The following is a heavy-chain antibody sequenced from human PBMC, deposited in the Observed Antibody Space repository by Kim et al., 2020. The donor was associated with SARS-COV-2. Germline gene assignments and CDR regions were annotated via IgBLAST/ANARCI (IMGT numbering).Heavy chain of an antibody. D-gene: IGHD3-9*01. CDR2: IWYDGSNK. CDR1: GFTFSSYG. V-gene: IGHV3-33*06. J-gene: IGHJ4*02. Sequence: GGSLRLFCAASGFTFSSYGMHWVRQAPGKGLEWVAVIWYDGSNKYYADSVKGRFTISRDNSKNTLYLQMNSLRAEDTAVYYCAKDQGVRYFDWLGGVDYWGQGTLVTVSS. CDR3: AKDQGVRYFDWLGGVDY.